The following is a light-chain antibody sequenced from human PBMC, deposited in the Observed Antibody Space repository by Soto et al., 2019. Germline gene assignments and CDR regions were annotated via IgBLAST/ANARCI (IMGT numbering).Light chain of an antibody. CDR2: GAS. CDR1: QSVRSN. J-gene: IGKJ1*01. Sequence: EIVMTQSPATLSVSPGERATLSCRASQSVRSNFAWYQQKPGQAPRLLIYGASTRATGIPARFSGSGSGTEFTLTISSLQSEDFAVYYCQQYNNWRWTFGQGTKVEIK. V-gene: IGKV3-15*01. CDR3: QQYNNWRWT.